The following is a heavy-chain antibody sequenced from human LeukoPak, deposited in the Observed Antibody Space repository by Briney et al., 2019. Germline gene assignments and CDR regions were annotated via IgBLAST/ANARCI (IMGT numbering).Heavy chain of an antibody. Sequence: GGSLRLSCAASGFTFSSYWMHWVRHAPGKGLVRVSRINSDGSSTSYADSVKGRFTISRDNAKNTLYLQMNSLRAEDTAVYYCARVGHCSSTSCYHYYYYYGMDVRGKGTTVTVSS. CDR2: INSDGSST. CDR3: ARVGHCSSTSCYHYYYYYGMDV. J-gene: IGHJ6*04. CDR1: GFTFSSYW. D-gene: IGHD2-2*01. V-gene: IGHV3-74*01.